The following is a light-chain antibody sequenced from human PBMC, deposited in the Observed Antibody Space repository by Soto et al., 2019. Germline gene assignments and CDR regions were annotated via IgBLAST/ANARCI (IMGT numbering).Light chain of an antibody. CDR1: QSISNY. CDR3: QQTFSTPFT. V-gene: IGKV1-39*01. CDR2: AAS. Sequence: DIPMTQSPSSLSASVGDRVTITCRASQSISNYLNWYQQKLGKAPNLLIYAASNLQSGVPSRFNGSGSGTDFTLTISSLQPADFATYYCQQTFSTPFTFGPGTKVDI. J-gene: IGKJ3*01.